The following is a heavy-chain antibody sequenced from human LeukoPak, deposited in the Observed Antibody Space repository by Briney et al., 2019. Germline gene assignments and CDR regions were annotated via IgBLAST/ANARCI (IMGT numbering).Heavy chain of an antibody. CDR2: ISTDGSMT. D-gene: IGHD1-26*01. V-gene: IGHV3-74*01. CDR1: GFIFSTYV. Sequence: PGGSLRLSCVASGFIFSTYVMSWVRQAPGKGLVWVSRISTDGSMTSYADSVKGRFTISRDNAKNTLFLQMNSLRAEDTAVYYCARVGAATTRDSWGQGTLVTVSS. J-gene: IGHJ4*02. CDR3: ARVGAATTRDS.